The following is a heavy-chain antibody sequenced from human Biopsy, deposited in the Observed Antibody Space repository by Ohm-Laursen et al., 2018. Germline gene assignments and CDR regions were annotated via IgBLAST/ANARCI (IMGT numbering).Heavy chain of an antibody. Sequence: SSVKVSCKASGGTFINYAISWVRQAPGRGLEWMGGFAPENGETIYAQKFQGRVTMTEDTSTDTAYMELSSLRSEDTAVYYCAADINVWNVNYWGQGTQVTVSS. CDR2: FAPENGET. V-gene: IGHV1-24*01. CDR1: GGTFINYA. D-gene: IGHD1-1*01. J-gene: IGHJ4*02. CDR3: AADINVWNVNY.